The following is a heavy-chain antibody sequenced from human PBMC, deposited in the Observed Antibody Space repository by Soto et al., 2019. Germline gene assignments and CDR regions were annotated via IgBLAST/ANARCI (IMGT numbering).Heavy chain of an antibody. CDR3: ARRLKVYVEY. J-gene: IGHJ4*02. Sequence: EVQLVESGGGLVQTGGSLRLSCAASGFTFSNYEMNWVRQAPGKGLEWVSYIPASAGTIHYADYLKGRFTISRDNARKSLYLRMNSQRVEDTAVYYFARRLKVYVEYWGQGSLVTVAS. D-gene: IGHD3-10*02. CDR1: GFTFSNYE. CDR2: IPASAGTI. V-gene: IGHV3-48*03.